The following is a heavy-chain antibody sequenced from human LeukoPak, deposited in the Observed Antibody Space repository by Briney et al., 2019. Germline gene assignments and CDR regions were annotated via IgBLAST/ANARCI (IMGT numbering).Heavy chain of an antibody. D-gene: IGHD7-27*01. V-gene: IGHV3-7*03. CDR3: ARAYWGSVDY. Sequence: GGSLRLSCAASGFTFSSYWMSWVRQAPGKGLEWVANINQDGSEKYYVDSMKGRFTMSGDNPKKSLFLQINGLTDEDTAVYYCARAYWGSVDYWGQGTLVTVSS. CDR1: GFTFSSYW. J-gene: IGHJ4*02. CDR2: INQDGSEK.